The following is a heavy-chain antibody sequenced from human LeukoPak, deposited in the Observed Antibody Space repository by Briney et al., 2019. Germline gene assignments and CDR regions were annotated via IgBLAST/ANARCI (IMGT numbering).Heavy chain of an antibody. CDR3: AKDRFGDYYFDY. CDR2: ISGSGDDS. V-gene: IGHV3-23*01. Sequence: GGSLRLSCVASGFTFSSCAMSWVRQSPGKGLEWISTISGSGDDSYSADSVKGRFTSSRDNSRNTLYLQMHSLRAEDTAIYYCAKDRFGDYYFDYWGQGTLVTVSS. D-gene: IGHD3-10*01. J-gene: IGHJ4*02. CDR1: GFTFSSCA.